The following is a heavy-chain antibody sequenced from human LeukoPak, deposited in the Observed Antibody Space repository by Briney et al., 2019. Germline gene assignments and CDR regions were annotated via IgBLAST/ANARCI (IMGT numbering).Heavy chain of an antibody. CDR1: GFTFSSYG. V-gene: IGHV3-48*04. CDR2: ISSSGSTI. CDR3: ARGVRNRGYYYYYGMDV. D-gene: IGHD3-16*02. Sequence: PGGSLRLSCAASGFTFSSYGMHWVRQAPGKGLEWVSYISSSGSTIYYADSVKGRFTISRDNAKNSLYLQMNSLRAEDTAVYYCARGVRNRGYYYYYGMDVWGQGTTVTVSS. J-gene: IGHJ6*02.